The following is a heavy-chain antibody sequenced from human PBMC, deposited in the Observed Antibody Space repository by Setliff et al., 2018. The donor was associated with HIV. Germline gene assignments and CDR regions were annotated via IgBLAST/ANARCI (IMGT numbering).Heavy chain of an antibody. CDR2: IYTSGST. Sequence: SETLSLTCTVSGSSISSYYYWSWIRQPAGKGLEWIGRIYTSGSTKYNPSLKSRVTMSVDTSKNQFSLKLSSVTAADTAVYYCARGTGSYGSDYWGQGTLVTVSS. CDR3: ARGTGSYGSDY. J-gene: IGHJ4*02. V-gene: IGHV4-4*07. D-gene: IGHD5-18*01. CDR1: GSSISSYYY.